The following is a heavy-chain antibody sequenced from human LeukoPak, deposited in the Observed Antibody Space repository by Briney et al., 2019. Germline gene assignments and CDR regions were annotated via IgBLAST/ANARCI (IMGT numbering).Heavy chain of an antibody. Sequence: PGGSLRLSCAASGFTFSSYAMSWVRQAPGKGLEWVSAISGSGGSTYYADSVKGRFTISRDNSKNTLYLQMNSLRAEDTAVYYCAGMYLSRCSSTSCPWGHYGMDVWGQGTTVTVSS. CDR3: AGMYLSRCSSTSCPWGHYGMDV. CDR2: ISGSGGST. D-gene: IGHD2-2*01. J-gene: IGHJ6*02. CDR1: GFTFSSYA. V-gene: IGHV3-23*01.